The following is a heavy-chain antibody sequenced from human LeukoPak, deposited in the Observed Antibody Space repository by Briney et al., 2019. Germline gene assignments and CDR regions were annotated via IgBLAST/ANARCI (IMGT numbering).Heavy chain of an antibody. Sequence: AGGSLRLSCAASRFTFSSYAMSWVRQAPGKGLEWVSAISGSGGSTYYADSVKGRFTISRDNSKNTLYLQMNSLRAEDTAVYYCAKGVAIRHAAPDVWGQGTTVTVSS. CDR2: ISGSGGST. D-gene: IGHD2-15*01. CDR3: AKGVAIRHAAPDV. V-gene: IGHV3-23*01. CDR1: RFTFSSYA. J-gene: IGHJ6*02.